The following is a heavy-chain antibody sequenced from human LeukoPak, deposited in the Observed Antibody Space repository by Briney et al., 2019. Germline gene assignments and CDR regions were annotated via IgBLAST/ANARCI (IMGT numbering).Heavy chain of an antibody. CDR2: ISDSGGRT. J-gene: IGHJ4*02. D-gene: IGHD4-17*01. V-gene: IGHV3-23*01. CDR3: AKGAYRDYLFDY. CDR1: RFPFNTYA. Sequence: GGSLRLSCAASRFPFNTYAMSWVRQAPGKGLEWVSAISDSGGRTNYADSVKGRFTISRDSSKNTLYLQMNSLRAEDTAVYYCAKGAYRDYLFDYWGQGTLVTVSS.